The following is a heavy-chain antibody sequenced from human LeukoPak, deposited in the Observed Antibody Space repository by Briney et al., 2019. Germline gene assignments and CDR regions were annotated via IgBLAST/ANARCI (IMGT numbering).Heavy chain of an antibody. CDR1: GDSISSSSFF. J-gene: IGHJ4*02. CDR3: ARLISSHHSFDY. D-gene: IGHD2/OR15-2a*01. CDR2: IFYTGST. Sequence: PSETLSLTCTVSGDSISSSSFFWSWIRQLPGGGLEYIGSIFYTGSTYYNPSLKSRVTISIETSKNQFSLRLRSVTAADTAVFYCARLISSHHSFDYRDQGTLVTVSS. V-gene: IGHV4-39*01.